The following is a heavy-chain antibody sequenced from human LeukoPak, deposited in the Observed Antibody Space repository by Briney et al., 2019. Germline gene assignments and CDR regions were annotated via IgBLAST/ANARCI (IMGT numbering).Heavy chain of an antibody. D-gene: IGHD1-26*01. Sequence: ASVKVSCKASGYTLTSDGISWGREAPGQGVEWMGWIRAYNGNTNHAQKLQGRVPIPTDTSTSTAYMELRRLRSEDTAVYYCARGSYYPLGKNDYWAQGTLDTVSS. V-gene: IGHV1-18*01. CDR2: IRAYNGNT. J-gene: IGHJ4*02. CDR3: ARGSYYPLGKNDY. CDR1: GYTLTSDG.